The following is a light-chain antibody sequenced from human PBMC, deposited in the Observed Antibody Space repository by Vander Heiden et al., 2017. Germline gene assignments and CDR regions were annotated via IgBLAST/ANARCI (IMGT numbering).Light chain of an antibody. J-gene: IGLJ3*02. Sequence: QSVLTQPPSVSAAPGQKVTISCSGSSSNIGNNYVSWYQQLPGTAPKLLMYENNKRPSGIPERFSGSKSGTSATLGITGLQTGDEADYYCGTWDSSLSAGVFGGGTKLTVL. CDR3: GTWDSSLSAGV. CDR1: SSNIGNNY. V-gene: IGLV1-51*02. CDR2: ENN.